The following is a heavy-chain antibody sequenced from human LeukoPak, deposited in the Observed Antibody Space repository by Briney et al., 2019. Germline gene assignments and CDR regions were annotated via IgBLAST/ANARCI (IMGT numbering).Heavy chain of an antibody. CDR2: IYPGGSDT. Sequence: GASLNISCQGSGRRFTTYWIGWVRQLPGKGLEWMGIIYPGGSDTRYSPSFQGQVTISADKSISTAYLQWSSLKASDTAMYYCARQGYTYGYDYWGQGTLVTVSS. CDR3: ARQGYTYGYDY. V-gene: IGHV5-51*01. CDR1: GRRFTTYW. J-gene: IGHJ4*02. D-gene: IGHD5-18*01.